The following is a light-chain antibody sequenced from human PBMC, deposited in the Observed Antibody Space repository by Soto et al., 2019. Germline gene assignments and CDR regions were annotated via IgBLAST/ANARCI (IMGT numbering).Light chain of an antibody. J-gene: IGKJ4*01. CDR3: QQYTIWHALT. CDR2: GAS. V-gene: IGKV3-15*01. CDR1: QGISSS. Sequence: QSPSSRRASGRDRVSITWRAVQGISSSLAWYQQKPGQAPRLLIYGASTRATGIPARFSGSGSGTEFTLTIGWLEPEDSAVYYWQQYTIWHALTFAGGTKVDIK.